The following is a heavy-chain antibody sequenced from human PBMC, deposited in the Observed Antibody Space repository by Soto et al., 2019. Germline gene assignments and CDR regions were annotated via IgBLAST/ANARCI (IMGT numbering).Heavy chain of an antibody. CDR2: ISGYNGNT. D-gene: IGHD6-13*01. CDR3: ARAESYGSSWYAMDV. J-gene: IGHJ6*02. Sequence: QAQLVQSGAEVKKPGASVRVSCKASGYIFSTFGITWVRQAPGQGLEWVGWISGYNGNTDDGRKLQGRVKMTIDAATDRSYLGQRSLKSEDTTVYYCARAESYGSSWYAMDVWAQGTTVTVSS. V-gene: IGHV1-18*01. CDR1: GYIFSTFG.